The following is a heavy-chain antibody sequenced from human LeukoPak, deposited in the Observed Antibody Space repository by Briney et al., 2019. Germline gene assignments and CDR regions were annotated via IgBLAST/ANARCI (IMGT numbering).Heavy chain of an antibody. V-gene: IGHV3-48*03. Sequence: GGSLRLSCAASGFTFSSYEMNWVCQAPGKGLEWLSYISSSGRTIYYADSVKGRFTISRDNAKNSLYLQMNSLRVEDTAVYYCARGSLTGEYGMDVWGQGTTVTVSS. J-gene: IGHJ6*02. D-gene: IGHD1-20*01. CDR2: ISSSGRTI. CDR1: GFTFSSYE. CDR3: ARGSLTGEYGMDV.